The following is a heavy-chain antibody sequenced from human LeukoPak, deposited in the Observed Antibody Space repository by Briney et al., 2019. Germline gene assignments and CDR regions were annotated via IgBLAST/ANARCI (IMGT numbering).Heavy chain of an antibody. V-gene: IGHV1-18*01. CDR1: GYTFTSYG. CDR3: AREYGYGSGSYIPYYYYGMDV. D-gene: IGHD3-10*01. J-gene: IGHJ6*02. Sequence: GASVKVSCKASGYTFTSYGISWVRQAPGQGLEWMGWISAYNGNTNYAQKLQGRVTMTTDTSTSTAYMELRSLRSDDTAVYYCAREYGYGSGSYIPYYYYGMDVWSQGTTVTVSS. CDR2: ISAYNGNT.